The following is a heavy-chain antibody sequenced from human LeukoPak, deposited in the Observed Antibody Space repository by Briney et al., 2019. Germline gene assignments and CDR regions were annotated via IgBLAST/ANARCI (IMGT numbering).Heavy chain of an antibody. V-gene: IGHV3-30-3*01. CDR2: ISYDGSNK. J-gene: IGHJ4*02. D-gene: IGHD3-16*01. Sequence: GGSLRLSCAASGFTFSTYWMSWVRQAPGKGLEWVAVISYDGSNKYYADSVKGRFTISRDNSKNTLYLQMNSLRAEDTAVYYCARGEQAPDYWGQGTLVTVSS. CDR3: ARGEQAPDY. CDR1: GFTFSTYW.